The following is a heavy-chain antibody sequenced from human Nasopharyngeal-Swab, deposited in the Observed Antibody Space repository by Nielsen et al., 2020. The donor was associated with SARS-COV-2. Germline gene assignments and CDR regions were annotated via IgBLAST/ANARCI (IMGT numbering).Heavy chain of an antibody. J-gene: IGHJ6*03. CDR2: ISPNGDAA. CDR3: ARATLPSGAYYMDV. CDR1: GFTFSSYS. D-gene: IGHD6-25*01. Sequence: GESLKISCAASGFTFSSYSMHWVRQAPGGELDYIAPISPNGDAAYYGSSVKGRFTISRDNSKNTLDLQMGTLSSEDMAVYSCARATLPSGAYYMDVWGKGTTVTVSS. V-gene: IGHV3-64*01.